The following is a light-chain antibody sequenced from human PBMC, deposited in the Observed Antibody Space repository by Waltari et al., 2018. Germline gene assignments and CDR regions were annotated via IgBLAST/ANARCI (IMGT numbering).Light chain of an antibody. CDR1: YIGSKS. CDR2: YDS. Sequence: SYVLTQPPSASVAPGETARITCGGDYIGSKSVHWYQRKPGQAPVLVIYYDSDRPSGIPERFSGSNSGNTATLTISRVEGDDEADFYCQVWDKSTDYAVFGGGTKLTVL. V-gene: IGLV3-21*04. CDR3: QVWDKSTDYAV. J-gene: IGLJ3*02.